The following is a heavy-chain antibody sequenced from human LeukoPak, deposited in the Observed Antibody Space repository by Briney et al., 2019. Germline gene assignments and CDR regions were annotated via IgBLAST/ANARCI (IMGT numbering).Heavy chain of an antibody. CDR3: ARAAAIGPPDAFDI. D-gene: IGHD5-18*01. CDR2: ISYGGSNK. J-gene: IGHJ3*02. CDR1: GFTFSSYA. Sequence: GGSLRLSCAASGFTFSSYAMHWVRQAPGKGQEWVAVISYGGSNKYSVKGRFTISRDNSKNTLYLQMNSLRAEDTAVYYCARAAAIGPPDAFDIWGQGTMVTVSS. V-gene: IGHV3-30*04.